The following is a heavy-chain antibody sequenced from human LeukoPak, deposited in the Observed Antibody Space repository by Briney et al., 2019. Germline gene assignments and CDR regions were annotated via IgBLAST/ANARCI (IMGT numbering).Heavy chain of an antibody. CDR3: ARGRQNDY. CDR1: GGPFSGYC. Sequence: SETLSLTCAVYGGPFSGYCWSWIRQPPGKGLEWIGEINHSGSTNYNPSLKSRVTISVDTSKNQFSLKLSSVTAADTAVYYCARGRQNDYWGQGTLVTVSS. J-gene: IGHJ4*02. CDR2: INHSGST. V-gene: IGHV4-34*01. D-gene: IGHD6-6*01.